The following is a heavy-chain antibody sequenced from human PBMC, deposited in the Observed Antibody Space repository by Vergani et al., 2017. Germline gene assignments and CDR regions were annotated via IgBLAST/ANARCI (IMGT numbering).Heavy chain of an antibody. D-gene: IGHD4-17*01. CDR1: GFTFSTFN. CDR2: ISSDGKST. V-gene: IGHV3-64*04. Sequence: LESGGGLVQPGGSIRLSCFGSGFTFSTFNMHWVRQIPGKGLEYISGISSDGKSTNYAKSVKGRFIVTRDNAKNTLYLQMNSLRAEDTAVYYCARDPLDYGDYFDYWGQGTLVTVSS. J-gene: IGHJ4*02. CDR3: ARDPLDYGDYFDY.